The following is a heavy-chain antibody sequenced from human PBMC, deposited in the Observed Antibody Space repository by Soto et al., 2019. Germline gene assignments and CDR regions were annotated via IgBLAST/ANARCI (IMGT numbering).Heavy chain of an antibody. J-gene: IGHJ4*02. CDR1: GFTFSTFG. Sequence: GGSLRLSCAAFGFTFSTFGMHWVRQAPGKGLEWVAVIWSDGSNEYYADSVKGRFTISRDNSKNTLYLQMNSLKVEDTAVYYCTRAHYYFDYWGQGTLVTVS. V-gene: IGHV3-33*01. CDR3: TRAHYYFDY. CDR2: IWSDGSNE.